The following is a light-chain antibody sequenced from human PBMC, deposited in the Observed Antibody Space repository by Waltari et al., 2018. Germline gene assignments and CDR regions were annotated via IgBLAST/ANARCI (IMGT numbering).Light chain of an antibody. CDR3: QQYNNWAYT. CDR1: QSVSSN. V-gene: IGKV3-15*01. CDR2: GAS. J-gene: IGKJ2*01. Sequence: EIVMTQSPATLSVSPGERATLSCRASQSVSSNLAWYQQTPGQAPRLLIYGASTRATGIPARFRGSGSGTEFTLTISSMQSEDFAVYYCQQYNNWAYTFGQGTKLEIK.